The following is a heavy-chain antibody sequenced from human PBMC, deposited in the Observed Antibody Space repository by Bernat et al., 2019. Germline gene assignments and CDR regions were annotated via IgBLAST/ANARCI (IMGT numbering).Heavy chain of an antibody. Sequence: QVQLVQSGAEVKKSGASVKVSCRAPGNTFTGYYMHWVRQAPGQGLEWMGWSNPNKGDTNYAQKFQGWGTMTRETSISTAYMELYRLTSDDTAVYYCAREGYSYGFGGFDVWGQGTMVTVSS. J-gene: IGHJ3*01. CDR2: SNPNKGDT. CDR1: GNTFTGYY. V-gene: IGHV1-2*04. CDR3: AREGYSYGFGGFDV. D-gene: IGHD5-18*01.